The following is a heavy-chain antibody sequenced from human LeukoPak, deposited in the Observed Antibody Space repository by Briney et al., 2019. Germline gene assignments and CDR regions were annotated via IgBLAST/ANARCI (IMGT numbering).Heavy chain of an antibody. V-gene: IGHV4-39*01. J-gene: IGHJ3*02. CDR3: ARPSPYGTTWAGAFDI. Sequence: SETLSLTCSVSGGSISSSNYYWGWLRQPPGKGLEWIGSINHSGSTSYNPSLNSRVTLSVDTSKNQFSLKLNSVTAADTAVYYCARPSPYGTTWAGAFDIWGQGTMVTVSS. CDR2: INHSGST. D-gene: IGHD1-14*01. CDR1: GGSISSSNYY.